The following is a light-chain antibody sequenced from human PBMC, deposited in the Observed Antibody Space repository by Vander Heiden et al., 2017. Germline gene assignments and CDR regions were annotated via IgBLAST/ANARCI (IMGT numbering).Light chain of an antibody. CDR2: AAS. CDR3: QQSDSTPPGT. CDR1: QSISSY. V-gene: IGKV1-39*01. Sequence: DIQMTQSPSSLSASVGDRVTITCRASQSISSYLNWYQQKPGKAPKLLIYAASSLQSGVPSRFSGSGSGTDFTLTISSRQPEDFATYYCQQSDSTPPGTFGQGTKVXIK. J-gene: IGKJ1*01.